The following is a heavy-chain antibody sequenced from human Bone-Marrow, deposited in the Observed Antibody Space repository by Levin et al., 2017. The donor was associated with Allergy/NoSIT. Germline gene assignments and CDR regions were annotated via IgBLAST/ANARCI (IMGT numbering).Heavy chain of an antibody. CDR2: ISWNSGGI. CDR1: GFTFDAYA. CDR3: AKVQRGYSYAPYYGMDV. Sequence: HPGGSLRLSCVASGFTFDAYAVHWVRQAPGKGLEWVSGISWNSGGIDYADSVKGRFTISRDNAKNSVYLQMNSLRPEDTALYYCAKVQRGYSYAPYYGMDVWGQGTTVTVSS. J-gene: IGHJ6*02. V-gene: IGHV3-9*01. D-gene: IGHD5-12*01.